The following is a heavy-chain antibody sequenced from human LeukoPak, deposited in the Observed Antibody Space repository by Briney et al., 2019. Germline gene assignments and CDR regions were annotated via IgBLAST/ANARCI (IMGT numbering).Heavy chain of an antibody. CDR2: IYHSGGT. CDR3: ARVRFLEWDNWFDP. V-gene: IGHV4-38-2*02. CDR1: GYSISSGYY. D-gene: IGHD3-3*01. J-gene: IGHJ5*02. Sequence: SETLSLTCTVSGYSISSGYYWGWIRQPPGKGLEWIGSIYHSGGTYYNPSLKSRVTISVDTSKNQFSLKLSSVTAADTAVYYCARVRFLEWDNWFDPWGQGTLVTVSS.